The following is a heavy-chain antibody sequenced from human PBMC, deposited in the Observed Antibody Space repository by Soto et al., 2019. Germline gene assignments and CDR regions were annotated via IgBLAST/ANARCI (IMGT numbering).Heavy chain of an antibody. D-gene: IGHD2-2*01. J-gene: IGHJ5*02. CDR3: AHLRYCSSTSCYTNWFDP. Sequence: QIILKESGPTLVKPTQTLTLTCTFSGFSLSTSGVGVGWIRQPPGKALEWLALIYWDDDKRYSPSLKSRLTITKDTSKNQVVLTMTNMDPVDTATYYCAHLRYCSSTSCYTNWFDPWGQGTLVTVSS. CDR1: GFSLSTSGVG. V-gene: IGHV2-5*02. CDR2: IYWDDDK.